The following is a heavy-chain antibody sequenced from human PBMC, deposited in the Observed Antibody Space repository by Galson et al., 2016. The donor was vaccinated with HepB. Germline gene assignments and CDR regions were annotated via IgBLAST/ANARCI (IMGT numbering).Heavy chain of an antibody. D-gene: IGHD4-11*01. CDR2: INDSGVT. Sequence: SETLSLTCLVRGGTFNNYFWTWIRQTPGKGLEWIGEINDSGVTKYNPSLRSRVTLSKDTSKNQFSLNLTSLTVADAAMYYCARAPYSSRLYKYFQYWGQGTLVTASS. CDR1: GGTFNNYF. CDR3: ARAPYSSRLYKYFQY. J-gene: IGHJ1*01. V-gene: IGHV4-34*01.